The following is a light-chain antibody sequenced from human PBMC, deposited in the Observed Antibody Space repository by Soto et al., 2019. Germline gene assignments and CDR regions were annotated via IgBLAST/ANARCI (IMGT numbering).Light chain of an antibody. V-gene: IGLV2-11*01. J-gene: IGLJ2*01. CDR1: HYDVGGFDY. CDR3: CSYATSYTPHVV. CDR2: DVS. Sequence: QSALTQPRSVSGSPGQSVTISCTGTHYDVGGFDYVSWYQQYPGKAPKVLIFDVSKRPSGVPDRFSGSKSGNTASLTISGLQAEDEADYYCCSYATSYTPHVVFGGGTKLTVL.